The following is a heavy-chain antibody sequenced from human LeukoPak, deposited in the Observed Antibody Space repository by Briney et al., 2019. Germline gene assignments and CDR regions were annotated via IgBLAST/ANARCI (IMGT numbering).Heavy chain of an antibody. Sequence: SETLSLTCTVSGGSISSYYWSWIRQPPGKGLEGIGYLYYSGSTNYNPSLKRRVTISVDTSKTQFSLKLSSVTAADTAVYYCARLPYSSGWDYYYGMDVWGQGTTVTVSS. D-gene: IGHD6-19*01. CDR2: LYYSGST. V-gene: IGHV4-59*01. J-gene: IGHJ6*02. CDR3: ARLPYSSGWDYYYGMDV. CDR1: GGSISSYY.